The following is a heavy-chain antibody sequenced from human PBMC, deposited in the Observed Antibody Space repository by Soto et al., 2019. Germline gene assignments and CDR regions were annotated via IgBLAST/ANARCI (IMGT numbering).Heavy chain of an antibody. Sequence: GGSLRPSCAAPGFTFDDYTMHWVRQAPGKGLEWVSLISWDGGSTYYADSVKGRFTISRDNSKNSLYLQMNSLRTEDTALYYCAKDIEIAAAGNYYYGMDVWGQGTTVTVSS. V-gene: IGHV3-43*01. D-gene: IGHD6-13*01. CDR3: AKDIEIAAAGNYYYGMDV. J-gene: IGHJ6*02. CDR1: GFTFDDYT. CDR2: ISWDGGST.